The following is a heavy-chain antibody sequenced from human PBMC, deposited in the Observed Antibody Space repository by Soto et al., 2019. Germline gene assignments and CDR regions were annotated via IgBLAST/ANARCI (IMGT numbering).Heavy chain of an antibody. CDR3: ARDQYYYDSSGYYPRIASDYYGMDV. Sequence: QVQLVESGGGVVQPGRSLRLSCAASGFTFSSYGMHWVRQAPGKGLEWVAGIRYDGSNKYYADSVKGRFTISRDNSKNTLYLQMNSLRAEDTAVYYCARDQYYYDSSGYYPRIASDYYGMDVWGQGTTVTVSS. CDR2: IRYDGSNK. J-gene: IGHJ6*02. D-gene: IGHD3-22*01. V-gene: IGHV3-33*01. CDR1: GFTFSSYG.